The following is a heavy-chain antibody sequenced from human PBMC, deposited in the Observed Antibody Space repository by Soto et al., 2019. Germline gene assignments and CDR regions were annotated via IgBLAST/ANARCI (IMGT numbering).Heavy chain of an antibody. Sequence: QLQLQESGPGLVKPSETLSLTCTVSGGSISSSSYYWGWSRQPPGKGLEWIGSIYYSGRTYYNPPLKSRVTITVDTSKNQYSLKLSSVTAADTAVYYCARHIYGSGSWIDYWGQGTLVTVSS. CDR3: ARHIYGSGSWIDY. D-gene: IGHD3-10*01. CDR1: GGSISSSSYY. V-gene: IGHV4-39*01. CDR2: IYYSGRT. J-gene: IGHJ4*02.